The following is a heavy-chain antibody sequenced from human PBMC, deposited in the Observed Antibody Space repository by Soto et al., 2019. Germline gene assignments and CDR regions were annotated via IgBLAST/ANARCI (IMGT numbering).Heavy chain of an antibody. CDR2: ISSSSSVI. J-gene: IGHJ6*03. D-gene: IGHD3-10*02. V-gene: IGHV3-48*01. CDR3: ARDLCWGSNWYYYMDV. Sequence: EVQLVESGGGLVQPGGSLRLSCATSGFILSDCAMNWVRQAPGKGLEWVSYISSSSSVIDYADYVKGRFTVSRDNASNSLYLQMNSLRAEETAVYYCARDLCWGSNWYYYMDVWGKGTTVTVSS. CDR1: GFILSDCA.